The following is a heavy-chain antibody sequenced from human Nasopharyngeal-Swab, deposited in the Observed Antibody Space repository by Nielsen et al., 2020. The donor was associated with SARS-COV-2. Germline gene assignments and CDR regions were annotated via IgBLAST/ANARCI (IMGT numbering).Heavy chain of an antibody. CDR3: ARQEEMATIWDD. D-gene: IGHD5-24*01. J-gene: IGHJ4*02. CDR1: GYSFTSYW. V-gene: IGHV5-51*01. Sequence: NVSCKGSGYSFTSYWIGWVRQMPGKGLEWMGIIYPGDSDTRYSPSFQGQVTISADKSSSTAYLQWSSLKASDTAMYYCARQEEMATIWDDWGQGTLVTVSS. CDR2: IYPGDSDT.